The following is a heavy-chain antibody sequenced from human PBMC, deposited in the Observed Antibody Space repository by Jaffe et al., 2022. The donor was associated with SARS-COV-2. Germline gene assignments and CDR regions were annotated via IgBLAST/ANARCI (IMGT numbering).Heavy chain of an antibody. Sequence: QVQLQESGPGLLKPSETLSLTCSVSGGSVSDYHWSWIRQPPGKGLEWIGYIYDTGTTPYNPSLATRVTISVDSSKNQVSLKMRSVTAADTAVYYCAGDVQIGSYRFDYWGQGTLVTVSS. CDR3: AGDVQIGSYRFDY. D-gene: IGHD1-26*01. V-gene: IGHV4-59*02. J-gene: IGHJ4*02. CDR2: IYDTGTT. CDR1: GGSVSDYH.